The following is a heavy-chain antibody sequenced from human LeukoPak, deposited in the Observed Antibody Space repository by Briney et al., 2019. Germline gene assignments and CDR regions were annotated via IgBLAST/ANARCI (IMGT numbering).Heavy chain of an antibody. CDR1: GGSISSHY. D-gene: IGHD1-14*01. CDR2: IYYSGST. J-gene: IGHJ4*02. CDR3: ARDNQGYFDY. Sequence: PSETLSLTCTVSGGSISSHYWSWIRQPPGKGLEWIGYIYYSGSTNYNPSLKSRVTISVDTSKNQFSLKLSSVTAADTAVYYCARDNQGYFDYWGQGTLVTVSS. V-gene: IGHV4-59*11.